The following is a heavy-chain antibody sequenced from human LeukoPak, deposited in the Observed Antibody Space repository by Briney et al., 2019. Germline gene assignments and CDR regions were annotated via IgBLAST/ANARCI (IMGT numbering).Heavy chain of an antibody. V-gene: IGHV3-53*01. Sequence: GGSLRLSCAASGFTVSSNYMSWVRQAPGKGLEWVSVIYSGGSTYYADSVKGRFTISRDNSKNTLYLQMNSLRAEDTAVYYCAKYHGSGSRYFDYWGQGTLVTVSS. J-gene: IGHJ4*02. D-gene: IGHD3-10*01. CDR2: IYSGGST. CDR3: AKYHGSGSRYFDY. CDR1: GFTVSSNY.